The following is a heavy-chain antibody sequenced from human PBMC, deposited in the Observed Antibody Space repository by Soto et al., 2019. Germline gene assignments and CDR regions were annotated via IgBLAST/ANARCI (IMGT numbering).Heavy chain of an antibody. CDR1: GGTFSSYA. J-gene: IGHJ4*02. CDR3: ARLHDSSGYHFDY. D-gene: IGHD3-22*01. CDR2: IIPIFGTA. V-gene: IGHV1-69*13. Sequence: ASVKVSCKASGGTFSSYAISWVRQAPGQGLEWMGGIIPIFGTANYAQKFQGRVTITADESTSTANMELSSLRSEDTAVYYCARLHDSSGYHFDYWGQGTLVTVSS.